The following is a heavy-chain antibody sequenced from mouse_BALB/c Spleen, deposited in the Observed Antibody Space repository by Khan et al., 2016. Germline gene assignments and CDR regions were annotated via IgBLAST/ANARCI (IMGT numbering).Heavy chain of an antibody. CDR3: ARNWEDAMDY. D-gene: IGHD4-1*01. Sequence: QVQLKESGPGLVAPSQSLSITCTVSGFSLTTSGVHWVRQPPGKGLQWLGIIWPGGRTNYNSALMSRLSISKDNSKSQLFLKMNSLQTDDTAMYXCARNWEDAMDYWGQGTSVTVSP. CDR1: GFSLTTSG. V-gene: IGHV2-9*02. J-gene: IGHJ4*01. CDR2: IWPGGRT.